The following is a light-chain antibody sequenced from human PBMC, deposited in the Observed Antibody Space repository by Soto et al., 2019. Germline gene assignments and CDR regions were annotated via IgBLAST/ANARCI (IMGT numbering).Light chain of an antibody. J-gene: IGKJ3*01. CDR3: QQDISFPFT. CDR2: GAS. CDR1: QSVSSN. V-gene: IGKV3-15*01. Sequence: EIVMTQSPATLSVSPGERATLSCRASQSVSSNLAWYQQKPGQAPRLLIYGASTRATGIPARFSGSGSGTEFTLTISSLQSEDVGTYYCQQDISFPFTFGPGTKVHV.